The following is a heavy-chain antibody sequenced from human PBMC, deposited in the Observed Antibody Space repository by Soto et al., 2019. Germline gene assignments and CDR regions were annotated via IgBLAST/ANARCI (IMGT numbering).Heavy chain of an antibody. CDR2: IYRDGSTT. V-gene: IGHV3-74*01. CDR1: GFTLSNYW. Sequence: PVGSLRLSCAASGFTLSNYWMHWVRQVPGKGLVWVSVIYRDGSTTRYADSVKGRFTISRDNGKNTLYLQMNSLRAEDTAVYYCTRDLGGESDYWGQGTLVTVSS. D-gene: IGHD3-16*01. CDR3: TRDLGGESDY. J-gene: IGHJ4*02.